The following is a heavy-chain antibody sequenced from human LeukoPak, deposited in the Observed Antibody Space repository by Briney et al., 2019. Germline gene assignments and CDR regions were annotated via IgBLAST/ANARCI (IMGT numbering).Heavy chain of an antibody. CDR1: GGSVTSTNW. Sequence: PSETLSLTCGVSGGSVTSTNWWTWVRQPPGKGLEWIEEVHLDGRTNYNPSLKSRLTMSVGLSENHVSLKLTSVTAADTAVYYCAREGGFYRPLDYSGQGTLVTVSS. V-gene: IGHV4-4*02. CDR2: VHLDGRT. D-gene: IGHD3-3*01. J-gene: IGHJ4*02. CDR3: AREGGFYRPLDY.